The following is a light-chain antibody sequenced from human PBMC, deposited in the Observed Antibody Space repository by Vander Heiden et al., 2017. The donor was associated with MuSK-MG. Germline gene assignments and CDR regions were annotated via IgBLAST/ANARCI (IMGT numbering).Light chain of an antibody. CDR3: QQSDSTLAWT. CDR2: AAS. V-gene: IGKV1-39*01. CDR1: QSISTY. J-gene: IGKJ1*01. Sequence: DIQMTQSPSSLSASVGDRVTITCRASQSISTYLSWYQQKPGKAPKLLIYAASSLQSGVPSRFSGSGSGTDFTLTISSLQPEDFAAYYCQQSDSTLAWTFGQGTKVEIK.